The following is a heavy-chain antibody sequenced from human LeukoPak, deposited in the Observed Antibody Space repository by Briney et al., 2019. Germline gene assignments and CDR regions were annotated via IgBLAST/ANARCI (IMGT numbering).Heavy chain of an antibody. CDR3: TADYGDCPAFDI. CDR1: GFTFSNAW. D-gene: IGHD4-17*01. Sequence: GGSLRLSCAASGFTFSNAWMSWVRQAPGKGLEWVGRIKSKTDGGTTDYAAPVKGRFTISRDDSKNALYLQMNSLKTEDTAVYYCTADYGDCPAFDIWGQGTMVTVSS. J-gene: IGHJ3*02. CDR2: IKSKTDGGTT. V-gene: IGHV3-15*01.